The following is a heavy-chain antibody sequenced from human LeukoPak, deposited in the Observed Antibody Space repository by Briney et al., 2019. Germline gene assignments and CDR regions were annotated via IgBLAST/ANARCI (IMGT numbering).Heavy chain of an antibody. Sequence: ASVKVSCKASGYTFTSYYMHWVRQAPGQGLEWMGIINPSGGSTSYARKFQGRVTMTRDTSTSTVYMELSSLRTEDMAVYYCARVKESGAFDYWGQGTLVTVSS. CDR3: ARVKESGAFDY. CDR2: INPSGGST. D-gene: IGHD3-10*01. CDR1: GYTFTSYY. V-gene: IGHV1-46*01. J-gene: IGHJ4*02.